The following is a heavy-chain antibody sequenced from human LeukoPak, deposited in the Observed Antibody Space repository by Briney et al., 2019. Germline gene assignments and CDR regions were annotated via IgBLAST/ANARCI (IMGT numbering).Heavy chain of an antibody. Sequence: PGGSLRLSCAASGLTFSSYSMNWVRQAPGKGLEWVSSISSSSSYIYYADSVKGRFTISRDNAKNSLYLQMNSLRAEDTAVYYCARDRKFLAVAGTDWFDPWGQRTLVTVSS. J-gene: IGHJ5*02. V-gene: IGHV3-21*01. CDR1: GLTFSSYS. D-gene: IGHD6-19*01. CDR3: ARDRKFLAVAGTDWFDP. CDR2: ISSSSSYI.